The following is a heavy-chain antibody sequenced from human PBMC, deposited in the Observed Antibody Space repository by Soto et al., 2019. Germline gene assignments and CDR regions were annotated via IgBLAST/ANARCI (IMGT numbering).Heavy chain of an antibody. CDR3: ARDLLVDDYAFDM. CDR2: IRPYNGNT. Sequence: QVHLVQSGAEVKKPGASMKVSCKASGYTFTSYGITWVRQAPGQGLEWMGRIRPYNGNTKYAQKFQGRVTMTADTSTSTAYMELRSLRSDDTAVYCCARDLLVDDYAFDMWGQGTMVTVSS. D-gene: IGHD2-15*01. J-gene: IGHJ3*02. V-gene: IGHV1-18*01. CDR1: GYTFTSYG.